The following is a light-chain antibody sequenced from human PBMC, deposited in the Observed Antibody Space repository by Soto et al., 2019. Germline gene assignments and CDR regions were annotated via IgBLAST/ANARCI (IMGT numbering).Light chain of an antibody. CDR2: EAG. Sequence: QSALTQPPSASGSPGQSVAISCTGTSSDTSAYNYVSWYQQHPGKAPKLLLFEAGQRPSGVPDRFSGSKSGNTASLTVSGLLAEDEAGYYCSSYADNTVVFGGGTKLTVL. CDR1: SSDTSAYNY. CDR3: SSYADNTVV. J-gene: IGLJ2*01. V-gene: IGLV2-8*01.